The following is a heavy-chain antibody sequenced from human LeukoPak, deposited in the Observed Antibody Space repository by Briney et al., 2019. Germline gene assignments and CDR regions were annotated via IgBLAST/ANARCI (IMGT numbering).Heavy chain of an antibody. D-gene: IGHD1-26*01. V-gene: IGHV1-69*04. CDR2: VIPILGIA. CDR3: ARDSTSWELLPCYFDY. Sequence: GASVKVSCKASGGTFSSYAISWVRQAPGQGLEWMGRVIPILGIANYAQKFQGGVTITADKSTSTAYMELSSLRSEDTAVYYCARDSTSWELLPCYFDYWGQGTLVTVSS. CDR1: GGTFSSYA. J-gene: IGHJ4*02.